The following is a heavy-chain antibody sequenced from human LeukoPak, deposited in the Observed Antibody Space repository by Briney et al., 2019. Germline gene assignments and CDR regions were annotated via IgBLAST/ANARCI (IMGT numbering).Heavy chain of an antibody. CDR2: SSNKANNYTT. CDR1: GFTFSDQY. D-gene: IGHD2-2*01. V-gene: IGHV3-72*01. Sequence: PGGSLRLSCAASGFTFSDQYLDWVGPAPGKGLMGVGRSSNKANNYTTSHAASVDGRFAISRDAAKNSLYLQMNSVKTEDTAEYYCVRAGNGRHQDNWGQGTLVTVSS. J-gene: IGHJ4*02. CDR3: VRAGNGRHQDN.